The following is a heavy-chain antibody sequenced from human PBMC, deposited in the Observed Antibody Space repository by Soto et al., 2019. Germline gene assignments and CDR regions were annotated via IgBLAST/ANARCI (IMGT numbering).Heavy chain of an antibody. CDR2: IWYDGSNK. D-gene: IGHD6-19*01. V-gene: IGHV3-33*01. J-gene: IGHJ4*02. Sequence: ESVGGVVQPGRSLRLSCAASGFTFSSYGMHWVRQAPGKGLEWVAVIWYDGSNKYYADSVKGRFTISRDNSKNTLYLQMNSLRAEDTAVYYCARDPSSGWFQFDYWGQGTLVTVSS. CDR3: ARDPSSGWFQFDY. CDR1: GFTFSSYG.